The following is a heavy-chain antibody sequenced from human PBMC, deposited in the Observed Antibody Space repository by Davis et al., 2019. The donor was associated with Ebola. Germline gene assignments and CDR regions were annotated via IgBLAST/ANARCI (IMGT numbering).Heavy chain of an antibody. J-gene: IGHJ4*02. CDR3: ARDNWNYDFDY. CDR1: GFNFYNYA. D-gene: IGHD1-7*01. Sequence: HTGGSLRLSCAASGFNFYNYAMSRVRQAPGKGLVWVSRINSDGSSTSYADSVKGRFTISRDNAKNTLYLQMNSLRAEDTAVYYCARDNWNYDFDYWGQGTLVTVSS. CDR2: INSDGSST. V-gene: IGHV3-74*01.